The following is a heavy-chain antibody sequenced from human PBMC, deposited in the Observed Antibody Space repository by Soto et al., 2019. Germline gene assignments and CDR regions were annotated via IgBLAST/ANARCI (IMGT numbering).Heavy chain of an antibody. J-gene: IGHJ6*02. D-gene: IGHD3-22*01. CDR1: GVTVSSNY. Sequence: PGGSLRLSCAASGVTVSSNYMSWVRQATGKGLEWVSVIYSGGSTYYADSVKGRFTISRDNSKNTLYLQMNSLRAEDTAVYYCARLRVRDYYGMDVWGQGTTVTVS. V-gene: IGHV3-66*01. CDR2: IYSGGST. CDR3: ARLRVRDYYGMDV.